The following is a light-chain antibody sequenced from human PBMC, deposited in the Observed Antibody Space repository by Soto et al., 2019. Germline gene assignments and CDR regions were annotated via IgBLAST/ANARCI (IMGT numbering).Light chain of an antibody. CDR3: QQYNSYDMWT. CDR2: GAS. CDR1: HSISKW. V-gene: IGKV1-5*01. Sequence: DIQMTQSPSTLSASVGDRVIITCRASHSISKWLAWYQQKPGKAPKLLIYGASSLESGVPSRFSGSGSGTEFTLTISSLQPDDFATYYCQQYNSYDMWTFGRGTNVDIK. J-gene: IGKJ1*01.